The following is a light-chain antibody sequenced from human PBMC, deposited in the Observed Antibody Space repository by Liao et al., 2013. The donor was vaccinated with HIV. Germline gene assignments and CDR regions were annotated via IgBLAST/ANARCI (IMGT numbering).Light chain of an antibody. CDR1: KIRSEI. V-gene: IGLV3-21*03. Sequence: VLAQPPSVSVAPGKTATITCEGDKIRSEIVNWYQQRPGQAPVVVISDDNNRPSGISERFSGSKSGNTATLTISRVEVGDEADYYCQVWDSDTDRPVFGGGTKLTVL. CDR3: QVWDSDTDRPV. CDR2: DDN. J-gene: IGLJ3*02.